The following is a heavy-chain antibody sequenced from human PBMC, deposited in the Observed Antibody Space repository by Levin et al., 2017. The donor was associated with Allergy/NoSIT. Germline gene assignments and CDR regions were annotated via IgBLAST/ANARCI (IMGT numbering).Heavy chain of an antibody. Sequence: ASVKVSCKASGYTFTSYGISWVRQAPGQGLEWMGWISAYNGNTNYAQKLQGRVTMTTDTSTSTAYMELRSLRSDDTAVYYCARDSISVFEGSANAFDIWGQGTMVTVSS. CDR3: ARDSISVFEGSANAFDI. V-gene: IGHV1-18*01. J-gene: IGHJ3*02. D-gene: IGHD2/OR15-2a*01. CDR2: ISAYNGNT. CDR1: GYTFTSYG.